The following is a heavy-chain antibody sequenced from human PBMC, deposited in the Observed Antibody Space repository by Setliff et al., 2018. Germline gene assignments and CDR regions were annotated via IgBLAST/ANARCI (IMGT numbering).Heavy chain of an antibody. V-gene: IGHV4-61*09. CDR3: ASTIQLAAAGNYFDY. J-gene: IGHJ4*02. CDR2: IYTSGST. D-gene: IGHD6-13*01. CDR1: VGSISSGSYY. Sequence: SGTLSPTATSPVGSISSGSYYWSWIRQPAGKGLEWIGHIYTSGSTNYNPSLKSRVTISVDTSKNQFSLKLSSVTAADTAVYYCASTIQLAAAGNYFDYWGQGTLVTVSS.